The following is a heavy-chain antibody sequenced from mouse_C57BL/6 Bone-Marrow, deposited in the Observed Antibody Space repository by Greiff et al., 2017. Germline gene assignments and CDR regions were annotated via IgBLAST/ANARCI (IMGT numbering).Heavy chain of an antibody. D-gene: IGHD4-1*01. J-gene: IGHJ4*01. CDR3: VRHDWENAMDY. V-gene: IGHV10-1*01. CDR2: IRSKSNNYAT. CDR1: GFSFNTYA. Sequence: DVKLVESGGGLVQPKGSLKLSCAASGFSFNTYAMNWVRQAPGKGLEWVARIRSKSNNYATYYADSVKDRFTISRDDSESMLYLQMNNLKTKDTAMYYCVRHDWENAMDYWGQGTSVTVSS.